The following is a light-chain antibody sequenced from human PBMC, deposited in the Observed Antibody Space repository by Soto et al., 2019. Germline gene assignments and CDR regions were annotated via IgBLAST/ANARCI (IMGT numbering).Light chain of an antibody. Sequence: QSVLTQPPSASGTPGQRVTISCSGSNSNIGSNTVSWYQQLPGTAPKSLIYSDNQRPSGVPDRVSGSRSGTSASLAISGLQSEDEAEYYCAAWDDSLRGRVFGGGTQLTVL. V-gene: IGLV1-44*01. CDR3: AAWDDSLRGRV. J-gene: IGLJ2*01. CDR1: NSNIGSNT. CDR2: SDN.